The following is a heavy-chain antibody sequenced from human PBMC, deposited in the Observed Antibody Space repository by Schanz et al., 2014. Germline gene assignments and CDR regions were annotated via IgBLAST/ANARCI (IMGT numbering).Heavy chain of an antibody. J-gene: IGHJ4*02. D-gene: IGHD1-26*01. V-gene: IGHV3-48*02. CDR2: ISGSGNTI. CDR1: GFTFNSYS. CDR3: ARRYSGRYCFDY. Sequence: EVHLVESGGGLGQRGGSLIVSCEGSGFTFNSYSMNWVRQAPGKGLEWLSYISGSGNTIYYADSVKGRFTISRDNAKNSLSLQMDRLRDEDTAVYYCARRYSGRYCFDYWGQGTLVAVSS.